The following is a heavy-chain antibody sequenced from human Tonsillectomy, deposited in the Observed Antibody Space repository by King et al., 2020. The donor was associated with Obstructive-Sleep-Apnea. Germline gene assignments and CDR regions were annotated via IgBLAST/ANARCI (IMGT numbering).Heavy chain of an antibody. Sequence: VQLVESGGGLVQPGGSLRLSCAASEFTFSSYAMSWVRQAPGKGLEWVSTISGSGGSKYYADSVKGRFTISRDNSKDTLYLQMNSLRAEDTAVYFCAKPPDFYGSGSYFYWGQGALGTVSS. CDR3: AKPPDFYGSGSYFY. CDR1: EFTFSSYA. CDR2: ISGSGGSK. D-gene: IGHD3-10*01. J-gene: IGHJ4*02. V-gene: IGHV3-23*04.